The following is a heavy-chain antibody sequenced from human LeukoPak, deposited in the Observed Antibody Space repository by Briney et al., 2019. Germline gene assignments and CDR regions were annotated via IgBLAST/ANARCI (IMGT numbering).Heavy chain of an antibody. D-gene: IGHD3-9*01. V-gene: IGHV1-69*05. CDR1: GGTFSSYA. Sequence: SVKVSCKASGGTFSSYAISWVRQAPGQGLEWMGGIIPIFGTANYAQKFQGRVTITTDESTSTAYMELSSLRSEDTAAYYCARGSLNYDILTGPTHFDYWGQGTLVTVSS. J-gene: IGHJ4*02. CDR3: ARGSLNYDILTGPTHFDY. CDR2: IIPIFGTA.